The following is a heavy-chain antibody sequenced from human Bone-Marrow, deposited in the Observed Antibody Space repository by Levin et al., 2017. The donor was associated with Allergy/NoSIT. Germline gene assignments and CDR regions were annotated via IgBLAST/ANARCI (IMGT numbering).Heavy chain of an antibody. D-gene: IGHD1-26*01. CDR2: ISGSGAST. V-gene: IGHV3-23*01. CDR1: GFTFTTYA. J-gene: IGHJ4*02. CDR3: AKDRESGKYEGLNFDY. Sequence: GGSLRLSCAASGFTFTTYAMSWVRQAPGKGLEWVSSISGSGASTYYADSVKGRFTISKDNSKNTLYLQMNSLRAEDTAVYYCAKDRESGKYEGLNFDYWGQGTLVTVSS.